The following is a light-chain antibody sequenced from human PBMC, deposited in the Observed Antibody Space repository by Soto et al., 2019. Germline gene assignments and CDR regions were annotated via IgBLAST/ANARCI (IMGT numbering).Light chain of an antibody. CDR1: SSDVGSYNL. CDR2: EGS. V-gene: IGLV2-14*02. Sequence: QSVLTQPASVSGSPGQSITISCTGTSSDVGSYNLVSWYQQHPGKAPKLMIYEGSKRHSGVPDRFSGSKSGNTASLTVSGLQAEDEADYYCSSYAGSSNVFGTGTKLTVL. J-gene: IGLJ1*01. CDR3: SSYAGSSNV.